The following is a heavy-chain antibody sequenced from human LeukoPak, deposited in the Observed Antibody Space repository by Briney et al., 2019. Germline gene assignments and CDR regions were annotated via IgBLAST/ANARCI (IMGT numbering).Heavy chain of an antibody. Sequence: SETLSPTCTVSGGSISSYYWSWIRQPAGKGLEWIGRIYTSGSTNYNPSLKSRVTMSVDTSKNQFSLKLSAVTAADTAVYYCARVPTPSIAVAGTGYWGQGTLVTVSS. D-gene: IGHD6-19*01. CDR3: ARVPTPSIAVAGTGY. J-gene: IGHJ4*02. CDR1: GGSISSYY. CDR2: IYTSGST. V-gene: IGHV4-4*07.